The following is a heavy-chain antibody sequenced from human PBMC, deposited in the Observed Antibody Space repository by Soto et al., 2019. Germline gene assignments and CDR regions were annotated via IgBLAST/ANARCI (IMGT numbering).Heavy chain of an antibody. CDR1: GFTFSSYA. CDR2: ISYDGSNK. V-gene: IGHV3-30-3*01. J-gene: IGHJ6*02. CDR3: ASSPPDSSSWGQYYYYGMDV. D-gene: IGHD6-13*01. Sequence: QVQLVESGGGVVQPGRSLRLSCEASGFTFSSYAMHWVRQAPGKGLEWVAVISYDGSNKYYADSVKGRFTISRDNSKNTLYLQMKSLRAEDKAVYYCASSPPDSSSWGQYYYYGMDVWGQGTTVTVSS.